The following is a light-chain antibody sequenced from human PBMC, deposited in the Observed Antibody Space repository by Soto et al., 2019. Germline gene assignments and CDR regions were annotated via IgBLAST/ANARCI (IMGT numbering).Light chain of an antibody. CDR2: LNSDGSH. J-gene: IGLJ2*01. CDR3: QTWGTGILVV. CDR1: SGHSSYA. V-gene: IGLV4-69*01. Sequence: QLVLTQSPSASASLGASVKLTCTLSSGHSSYAIAWHQQQPETGPRYLMKLNSDGSHSKGDGTPDRFSGSSSGAERYLTISSLQYEDEADYYCQTWGTGILVVFGGGTKLTVL.